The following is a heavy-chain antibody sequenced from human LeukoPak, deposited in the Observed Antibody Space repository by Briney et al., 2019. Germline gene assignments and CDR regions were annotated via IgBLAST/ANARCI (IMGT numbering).Heavy chain of an antibody. Sequence: GGSLRLSCAASGFTFSSYAMSWVRQAPGKGLEWVANIKQDGSEKYYVDSVKGRFTISRDNAKNSLYLQMNSLRAEDTVVYYCARGHYYDAKLFDYWGQGTLVTVSS. CDR1: GFTFSSYA. CDR3: ARGHYYDAKLFDY. J-gene: IGHJ4*02. CDR2: IKQDGSEK. V-gene: IGHV3-7*04. D-gene: IGHD3-22*01.